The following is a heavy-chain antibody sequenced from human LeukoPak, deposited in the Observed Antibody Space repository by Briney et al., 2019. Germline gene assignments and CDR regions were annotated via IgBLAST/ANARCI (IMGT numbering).Heavy chain of an antibody. CDR3: ATVMIVPPHNWFDP. J-gene: IGHJ5*02. CDR2: FDPEDGET. D-gene: IGHD3-22*01. CDR1: GYTLTELS. Sequence: ASAKVSCKVSGYTLTELSMHWVRQAPGKGLEWMGGFDPEDGETIYAQKFQGRVTMTEDTSTDTAYMELSSLRSEDTAVYYCATVMIVPPHNWFDPWGQGTLVTVSS. V-gene: IGHV1-24*01.